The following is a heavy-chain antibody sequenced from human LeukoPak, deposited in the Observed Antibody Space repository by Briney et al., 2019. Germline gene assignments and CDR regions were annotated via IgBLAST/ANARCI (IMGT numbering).Heavy chain of an antibody. V-gene: IGHV3-21*01. Sequence: GGSLRLSCAASGFTFSSYSMNWVRQAPGKGLEWVSSISSSSSYIYYADSVKGRFTISRDNAKNSLYLQMNSLRAEDTAVYYCARPVWELLFMDYWGQGTLVTVSS. CDR2: ISSSSSYI. J-gene: IGHJ4*02. CDR1: GFTFSSYS. CDR3: ARPVWELLFMDY. D-gene: IGHD1-26*01.